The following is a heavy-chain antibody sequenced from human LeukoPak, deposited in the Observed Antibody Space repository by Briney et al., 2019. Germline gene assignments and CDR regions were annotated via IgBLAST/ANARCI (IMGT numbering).Heavy chain of an antibody. J-gene: IGHJ1*01. CDR3: ARDRSGYFQN. D-gene: IGHD3-22*01. CDR1: GFTFGTYA. Sequence: GGSLRLSCAASGFTFGTYAMSWVRQAPGKGLEWVSAINSGGGNTYYADSVKGRFTISRDNSKNTLYLQMNSLRAEDTAVYYCARDRSGYFQNWGQGTLVTVSS. CDR2: INSGGGNT. V-gene: IGHV3-23*01.